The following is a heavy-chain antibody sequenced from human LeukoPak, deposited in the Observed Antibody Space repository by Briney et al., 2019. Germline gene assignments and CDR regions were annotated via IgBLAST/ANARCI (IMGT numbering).Heavy chain of an antibody. CDR2: ISYDGSNK. CDR1: GITFSSYA. Sequence: GGSLRLSCAASGITFSSYAMHWVRQAPGKGLEWVAVISYDGSNKYYADSVKGRFTISRDNSKNTLYLQMNSLRAEDTAVYYCARDTVEQAFDYWGQGTLVTVSS. CDR3: ARDTVEQAFDY. J-gene: IGHJ4*02. D-gene: IGHD1/OR15-1a*01. V-gene: IGHV3-30*04.